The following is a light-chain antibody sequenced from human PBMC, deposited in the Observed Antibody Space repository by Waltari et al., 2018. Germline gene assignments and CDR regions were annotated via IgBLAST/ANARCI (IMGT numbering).Light chain of an antibody. J-gene: IGKJ2*01. CDR1: QSVLYNSNNKNY. V-gene: IGKV4-1*01. CDR2: WAS. Sequence: DIVMTQSPDSLAVSLGERATINCKSSQSVLYNSNNKNYLAWYQHKPGQPPKLLIYWASTRESGVPDRFSGSGSGTDFTLTITSLQAADVAVYYCQQYYSTPETFGQGTKLETK. CDR3: QQYYSTPET.